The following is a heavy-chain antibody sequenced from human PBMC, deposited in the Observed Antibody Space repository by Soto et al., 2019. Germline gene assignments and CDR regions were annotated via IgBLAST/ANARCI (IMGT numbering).Heavy chain of an antibody. Sequence: QVQLQQWGAGLLKSSETLSLTCAFYGASFSGHYWSWIRQAPGKGLEWIGEINHRGTTNYNPSLKSRVTISADTAKNQCSRKLSSVTAADTAVYFCARGVEMAATYFDHWGQGTLVSVSS. CDR2: INHRGTT. CDR1: GASFSGHY. D-gene: IGHD2-15*01. J-gene: IGHJ4*02. CDR3: ARGVEMAATYFDH. V-gene: IGHV4-34*02.